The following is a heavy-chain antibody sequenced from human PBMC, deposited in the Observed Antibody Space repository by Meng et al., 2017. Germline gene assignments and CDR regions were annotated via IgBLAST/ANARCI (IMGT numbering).Heavy chain of an antibody. Sequence: SEFTFSIYSLNWVLHAPGQGLEWIGIINPSGGSTSYAQKFQGRVTMTRDTSTSTVYMELSSLRSEDTAVYYCARAAEVATIDFADYWGQGTLVTVSS. CDR1: EFTFSIYS. D-gene: IGHD5-24*01. CDR3: ARAAEVATIDFADY. V-gene: IGHV1-46*01. J-gene: IGHJ4*02. CDR2: INPSGGST.